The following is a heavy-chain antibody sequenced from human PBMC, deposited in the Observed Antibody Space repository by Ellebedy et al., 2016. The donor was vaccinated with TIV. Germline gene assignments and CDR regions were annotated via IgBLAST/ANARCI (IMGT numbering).Heavy chain of an antibody. J-gene: IGHJ6*02. V-gene: IGHV1-46*01. CDR3: AAERRGESGFSYYYYGMDV. CDR1: GYTFTSYY. D-gene: IGHD3-3*01. CDR2: INPSGGST. Sequence: AASVKVSCKASGYTFTSYYMHWVRQAPGQGLEWMGIINPSGGSTSYAQKFQERVTITRDMSTSTAYMELSSLRSEDTAVYYCAAERRGESGFSYYYYGMDVWGQGTTVTVSS.